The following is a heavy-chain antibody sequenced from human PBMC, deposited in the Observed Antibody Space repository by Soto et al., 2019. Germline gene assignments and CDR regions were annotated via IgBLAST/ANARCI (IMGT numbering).Heavy chain of an antibody. V-gene: IGHV3-48*01. CDR2: ISSSSSTI. J-gene: IGHJ6*02. Sequence: EVQLVESGGGLVQPGGSLRLSCAASGFTFSSYSMNWVRQAPGKGLEWVSYISSSSSTIYYADSVKGRIIISRDNAKNSLYLQMNSLRAEDTAVYYCARGDYDMDVWGQGTTVTVSS. CDR3: ARGDYDMDV. CDR1: GFTFSSYS.